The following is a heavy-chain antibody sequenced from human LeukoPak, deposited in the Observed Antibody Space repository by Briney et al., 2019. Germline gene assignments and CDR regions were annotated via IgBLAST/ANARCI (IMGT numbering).Heavy chain of an antibody. CDR2: ISGSGGST. D-gene: IGHD5-18*01. J-gene: IGHJ4*02. CDR3: ARDLDTAMVPTY. V-gene: IGHV3-23*01. CDR1: GFTFSSYA. Sequence: HSGGSLRLSCAASGFTFSSYAMSWVRQAPGKGLEWVSAISGSGGSTYYADSVKGRFTISRDNAKNSLYLQMNSLRAEDTAVYYCARDLDTAMVPTYWGQGTLVTVSS.